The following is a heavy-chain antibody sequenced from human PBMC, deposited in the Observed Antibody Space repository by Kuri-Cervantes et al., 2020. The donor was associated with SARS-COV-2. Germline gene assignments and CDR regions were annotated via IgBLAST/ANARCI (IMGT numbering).Heavy chain of an antibody. CDR3: ARQGWELFQWSNDFDY. V-gene: IGHV5-10-1*01. D-gene: IGHD1-26*01. J-gene: IGHJ4*02. Sequence: GGSLRLSCKGCGYRFTSYWISWVRQMPGKGLEWMGRIDPSDSYTNYSPSFQGHVTISADKSISTAYLQWSSLKASDTAMYYCARQGWELFQWSNDFDYWGQGTLVPSPQ. CDR2: IDPSDSYT. CDR1: GYRFTSYW.